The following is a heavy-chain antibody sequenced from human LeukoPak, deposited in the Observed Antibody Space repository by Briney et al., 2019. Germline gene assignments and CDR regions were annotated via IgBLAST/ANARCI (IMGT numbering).Heavy chain of an antibody. D-gene: IGHD2-8*01. V-gene: IGHV3-48*01. Sequence: PGGSLRLSCAASGFTFSSYEMNWVRQAPGKGLEWVSYISSSSSTIYYADSVKGRFTISRDIAKNSLYLQMNSLRAEDTAVYYCARALTSGLDYWGQGTLVTVSS. CDR3: ARALTSGLDY. CDR2: ISSSSSTI. CDR1: GFTFSSYE. J-gene: IGHJ4*02.